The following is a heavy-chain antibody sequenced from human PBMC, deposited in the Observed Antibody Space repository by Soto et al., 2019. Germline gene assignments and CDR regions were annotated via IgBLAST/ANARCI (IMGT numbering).Heavy chain of an antibody. D-gene: IGHD2-8*02. Sequence: GGSLRLSCAASSFNFSNAWMNWVRQAPGKGLEWVSYISSRSSTIFYADSVKGRFTISRDNVKNSLYLQMNSLRAADTAIYYCARQVTGLMGYAYDIWGQGTMVTVSS. J-gene: IGHJ3*02. CDR3: ARQVTGLMGYAYDI. CDR1: SFNFSNAW. CDR2: ISSRSSTI. V-gene: IGHV3-48*04.